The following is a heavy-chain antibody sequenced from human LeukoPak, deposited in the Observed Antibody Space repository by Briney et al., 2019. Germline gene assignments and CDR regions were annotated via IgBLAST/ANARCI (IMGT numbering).Heavy chain of an antibody. CDR2: IYDGGST. D-gene: IGHD4-17*01. J-gene: IGHJ4*02. CDR3: ARVHDYGDQPHFDY. V-gene: IGHV4-4*02. Sequence: SGTLSLTCAVSGGSISSSNWWSWVRQPPGKGLEGIGEIYDGGSTYYNPSLKSRVTISVDKSKNQFSLKLSSVTAADTAVYYCARVHDYGDQPHFDYWGQGPLVTVSS. CDR1: GGSISSSNW.